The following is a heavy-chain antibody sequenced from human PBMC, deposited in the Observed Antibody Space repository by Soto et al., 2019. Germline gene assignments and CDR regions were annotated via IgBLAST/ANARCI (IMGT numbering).Heavy chain of an antibody. CDR3: ARGKRFLEWLYDY. V-gene: IGHV4-39*01. CDR2: IYYSGST. Sequence: QLQLQESGPGLVKPSETLSLTCTVSGGSISSSSYYWGWIRQPPGKGLEWIGSIYYSGSTYYNPSLKSRVTISVDTSKNQFSLKLSSVTAADTAVYYCARGKRFLEWLYDYWGQGTLVTVSS. D-gene: IGHD3-3*01. J-gene: IGHJ4*02. CDR1: GGSISSSSYY.